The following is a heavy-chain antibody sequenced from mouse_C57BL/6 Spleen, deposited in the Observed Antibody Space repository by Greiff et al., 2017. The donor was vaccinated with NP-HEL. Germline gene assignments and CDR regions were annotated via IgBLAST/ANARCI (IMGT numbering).Heavy chain of an antibody. CDR3: ARYHYYGSSPWFAY. Sequence: QVQLQQSGAELARPGASVKLSCKASGYTFTSYGISWVKQRTGQGLEWIGEIYPRSGNTYYNEKFKGKATLTADKSSSTAYMELRSLTSEDSAVYFCARYHYYGSSPWFAYWGQGTLVTVSA. CDR2: IYPRSGNT. J-gene: IGHJ3*01. CDR1: GYTFTSYG. D-gene: IGHD1-1*01. V-gene: IGHV1-81*01.